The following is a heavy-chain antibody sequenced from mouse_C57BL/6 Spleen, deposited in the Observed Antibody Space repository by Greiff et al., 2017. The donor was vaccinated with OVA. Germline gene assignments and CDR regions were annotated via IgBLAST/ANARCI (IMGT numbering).Heavy chain of an antibody. Sequence: EVQLVESGGGLVQPKGSLKLSCAASGFSFNTYAMHWVRQAPGKGLEWVARIRSKSNNYATYYADSVKDRFTISRDDSESMLYLQMNNLKTEDTAMYYCERHDYHIGYWGQVTLVTVSA. CDR1: GFSFNTYA. J-gene: IGHJ3*01. CDR2: IRSKSNNYAT. V-gene: IGHV10-1*01. CDR3: ERHDYHIGY. D-gene: IGHD2-4*01.